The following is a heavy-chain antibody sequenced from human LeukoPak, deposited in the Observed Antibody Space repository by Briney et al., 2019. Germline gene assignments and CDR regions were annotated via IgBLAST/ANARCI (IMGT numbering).Heavy chain of an antibody. CDR1: GGSISSYY. V-gene: IGHV4-59*01. CDR2: IYYSGST. Sequence: SETLSLTCTVSGGSISSYYWSWIRQPPGKGLEWIGYIYYSGSTNYNPSLKSRVTISVDTSKNQFSLNLSSVTAADTAIYYCARTALGYSYGGDAFDIWGQGTMVTVSS. CDR3: ARTALGYSYGGDAFDI. D-gene: IGHD5-18*01. J-gene: IGHJ3*02.